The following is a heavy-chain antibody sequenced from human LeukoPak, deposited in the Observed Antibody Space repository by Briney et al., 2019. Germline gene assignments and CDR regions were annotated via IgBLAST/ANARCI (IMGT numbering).Heavy chain of an antibody. Sequence: GGSLRLSCAASGFTFSSYSMNWVRQASGKGLEWVGRIRSKANSYATAYAASVKGRFTISRDDSKNTAYLQMNSLKTEDTAVYYCTRLGVEYYDSSVGYWGQGTLVTVSS. CDR2: IRSKANSYAT. CDR3: TRLGVEYYDSSVGY. J-gene: IGHJ4*02. D-gene: IGHD3-22*01. CDR1: GFTFSSYS. V-gene: IGHV3-73*01.